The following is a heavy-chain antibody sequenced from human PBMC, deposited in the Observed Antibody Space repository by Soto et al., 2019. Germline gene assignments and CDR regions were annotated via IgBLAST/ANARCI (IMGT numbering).Heavy chain of an antibody. CDR1: GYRFTSYG. CDR2: ISAYNGNT. CDR3: ARGYSGYDSANWFDP. D-gene: IGHD5-12*01. J-gene: IGHJ5*02. V-gene: IGHV1-18*01. Sequence: ASVKVSCRASGYRFTSYGISWVRQAPGQELEWMGWISAYNGNTNYAQKLQGRVTMTTDTSTSTAYMELRSLRSDDTAVYYCARGYSGYDSANWFDPWGQGTLVTVSS.